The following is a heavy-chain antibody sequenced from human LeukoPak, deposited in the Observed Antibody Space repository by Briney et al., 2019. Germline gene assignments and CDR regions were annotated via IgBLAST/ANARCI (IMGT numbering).Heavy chain of an antibody. D-gene: IGHD5-12*01. J-gene: IGHJ3*02. CDR1: GYIFTDYY. CDR3: ARAARYSGYDLGAFDI. CDR2: INPSGGST. Sequence: ASVKVSCKASGYIFTDYYMHWVRQAPGQGLEWMGIINPSGGSTSYAQKFQGRVTMTRDMSTSTVYMELSSLRSEDTAVYYCARAARYSGYDLGAFDIWGQGTMVTVSS. V-gene: IGHV1-46*01.